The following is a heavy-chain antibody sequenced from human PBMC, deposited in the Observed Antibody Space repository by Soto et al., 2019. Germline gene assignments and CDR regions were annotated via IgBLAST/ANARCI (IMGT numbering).Heavy chain of an antibody. V-gene: IGHV4-61*03. J-gene: IGHJ5*02. D-gene: IGHD3-22*01. CDR3: ARVGPWVPYYYDSSPYTFENWFDH. CDR2: IYYSGST. CDR1: GGSVSSGNNY. Sequence: ETLSLTCPVAGGSVSSGNNYWSWIRQPPGKGLEWMGYIYYSGSTNYNPSLKSRVTISVDTSKNHVSLIRNSVTAADTAVYYCARVGPWVPYYYDSSPYTFENWFDHWGQGTLVTVSS.